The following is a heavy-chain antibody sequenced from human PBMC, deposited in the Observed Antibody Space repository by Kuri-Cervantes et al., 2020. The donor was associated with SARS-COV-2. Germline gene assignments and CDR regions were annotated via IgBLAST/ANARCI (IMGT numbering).Heavy chain of an antibody. D-gene: IGHD1-1*01. Sequence: GESLKISCAASGFTFDDYAMHWVRQAPGKGLEWVSGISGSGGSTYYADSVKGRFTISRDNSKNMLFLQMNSLRAEDTAVYYCVRDGDHWNFDYWGQGTLVTVSS. CDR3: VRDGDHWNFDY. CDR2: ISGSGGST. CDR1: GFTFDDYA. V-gene: IGHV3-23*01. J-gene: IGHJ4*02.